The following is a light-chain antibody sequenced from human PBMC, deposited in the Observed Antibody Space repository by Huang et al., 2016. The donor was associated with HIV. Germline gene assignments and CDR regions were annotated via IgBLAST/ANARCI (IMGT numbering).Light chain of an antibody. V-gene: IGKV1D-16*01. CDR1: QGISSW. CDR2: AAS. J-gene: IGKJ4*01. CDR3: QQYNSYPFT. Sequence: DIQMTQSPSSLSESVVDRVTITCRASQGISSWLAWYQHKPAKAPKYLISAASSLQSGGPSRFSGIGSGTDFTLTISSLQPEDFATYYCQQYNSYPFTFGGGTKVEIK.